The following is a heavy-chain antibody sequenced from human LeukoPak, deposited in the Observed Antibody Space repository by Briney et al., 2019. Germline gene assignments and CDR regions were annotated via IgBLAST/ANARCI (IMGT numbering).Heavy chain of an antibody. CDR3: AKNPRLEGWIYFDF. CDR1: GFTFSSYS. V-gene: IGHV3-23*01. J-gene: IGHJ4*02. CDR2: ISGSGGRI. D-gene: IGHD1-1*01. Sequence: GGSLRPSCAASGFTFSSYSMSWVRQAPGKGLEWVSSISGSGGRIGYADSVKGRFTISRDNSKNTLSLQMNSLTAGDTAVYYCAKNPRLEGWIYFDFWGQGILVTVSS.